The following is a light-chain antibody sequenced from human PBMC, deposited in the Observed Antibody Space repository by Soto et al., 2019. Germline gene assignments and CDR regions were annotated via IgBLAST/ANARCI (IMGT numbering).Light chain of an antibody. CDR2: EVS. J-gene: IGKJ1*01. CDR1: QSLLHSDGKTY. Sequence: DIVMTQTPISLSVTPGQPTSISCKSSQSLLHSDGKTYLSWYLQKPGQPPQLLISEVSNRFSGVPDRFSGSGSGTDFTLKISRVEADDVGVYYCMQSLELPRTFGQGTQVEIK. V-gene: IGKV2D-29*01. CDR3: MQSLELPRT.